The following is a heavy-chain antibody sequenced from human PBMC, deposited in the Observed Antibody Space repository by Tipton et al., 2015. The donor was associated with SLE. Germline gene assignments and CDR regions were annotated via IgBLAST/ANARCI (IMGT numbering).Heavy chain of an antibody. CDR1: GGSISSGSHY. CDR3: ARDHLPGGYYYYMDI. CDR2: IYGSRSG. J-gene: IGHJ6*03. D-gene: IGHD3-10*01. V-gene: IGHV4-61*02. Sequence: TLSLTCTVSGGSISSGSHYWSWIRQPAGKGLEWIGRIYGSRSGNFNPSLKSRVTISVDTSKNQFSLKLSSVTAADTAVYYCARDHLPGGYYYYMDIWGKGTTVTVSS.